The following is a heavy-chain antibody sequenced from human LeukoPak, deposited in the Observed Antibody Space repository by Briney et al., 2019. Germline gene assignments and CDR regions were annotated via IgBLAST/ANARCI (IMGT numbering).Heavy chain of an antibody. Sequence: SKSLALTGNVPGGAISSYYWSWIQQPTRKGLELIGRIYTSGSTNYNPSLKSRVTMSVDTSKNQFSLKLSSVTAADTAVYYCARDNWSSWFPTFFDYWGQGTLVTVSS. CDR1: GGAISSYY. CDR3: ARDNWSSWFPTFFDY. J-gene: IGHJ4*02. CDR2: IYTSGST. D-gene: IGHD6-13*01. V-gene: IGHV4-4*07.